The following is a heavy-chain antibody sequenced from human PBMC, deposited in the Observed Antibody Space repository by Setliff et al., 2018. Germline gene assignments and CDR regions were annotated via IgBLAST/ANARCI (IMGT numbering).Heavy chain of an antibody. D-gene: IGHD1-26*01. Sequence: PGGSLRLSCAAFGFTLNSFSMNWVRQAPGKGLEWVPSISSAGSFIYYAESVKGRFTIPRDNGKKSLYLQMNSLRDEDTAVYYCARGGSYSGKGETDEFDYWGQGTLVTVSS. CDR3: ARGGSYSGKGETDEFDY. CDR1: GFTLNSFS. V-gene: IGHV3-21*01. CDR2: ISSAGSFI. J-gene: IGHJ4*02.